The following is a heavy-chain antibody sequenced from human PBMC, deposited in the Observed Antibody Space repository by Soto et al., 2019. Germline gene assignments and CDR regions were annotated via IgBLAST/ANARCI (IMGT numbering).Heavy chain of an antibody. V-gene: IGHV4-59*01. J-gene: IGHJ4*02. Sequence: SETLSLTCTVSGGSISSYYWSWIRQPPGKGLEWIGYIYYSGSTNYNPSLKSRVTISVDTSKNQFSLKLSSVTAADTAVYYCARVVDGDYVGYFGYWGQGTLVTVSS. CDR1: GGSISSYY. CDR2: IYYSGST. CDR3: ARVVDGDYVGYFGY. D-gene: IGHD4-17*01.